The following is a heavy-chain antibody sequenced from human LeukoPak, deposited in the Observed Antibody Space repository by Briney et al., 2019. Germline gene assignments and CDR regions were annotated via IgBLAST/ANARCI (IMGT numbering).Heavy chain of an antibody. CDR2: INHSGST. J-gene: IGHJ4*02. CDR1: GGSFSGYY. V-gene: IGHV4-34*01. D-gene: IGHD6-19*01. Sequence: SETLSLTCAVYGGSFSGYYWSWIRQPPGKGLEWIGEINHSGSTNYNPSLKSRVTISVDTSKNQFSLKLSSVTAADTAVYHCARASSGWYSVGLDYWGQGTLVTVSS. CDR3: ARASSGWYSVGLDY.